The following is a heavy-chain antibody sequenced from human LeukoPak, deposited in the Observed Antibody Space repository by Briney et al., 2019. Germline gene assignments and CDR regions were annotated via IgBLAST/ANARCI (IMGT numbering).Heavy chain of an antibody. J-gene: IGHJ4*02. CDR3: ARGQLTDDLDY. V-gene: IGHV1-2*02. CDR2: INPNIGAT. D-gene: IGHD1-14*01. Sequence: ASVKVSCKASGGTFSTYVISWVRQAPGQGLEWMGWINPNIGATKYARKFQGRVTMTRDTSISTAYMELSRLRSDDTAVYYCARGQLTDDLDYWGQGTLVTVSS. CDR1: GGTFSTYV.